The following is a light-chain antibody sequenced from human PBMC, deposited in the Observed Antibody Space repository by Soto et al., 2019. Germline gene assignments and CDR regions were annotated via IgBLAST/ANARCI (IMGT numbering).Light chain of an antibody. V-gene: IGKV3-15*01. CDR3: QQYIRWPLT. J-gene: IGKJ4*01. CDR1: QSVSSN. CDR2: GAS. Sequence: ETATSQSPAKMSVSPGARATLSCRASQSVSSNLAWYQQKPGQAPSLLIYGASTRATGTPARFSGSGSGTEFTLTISSLQSEDFAVYYCQQYIRWPLTFGGGTKVDI.